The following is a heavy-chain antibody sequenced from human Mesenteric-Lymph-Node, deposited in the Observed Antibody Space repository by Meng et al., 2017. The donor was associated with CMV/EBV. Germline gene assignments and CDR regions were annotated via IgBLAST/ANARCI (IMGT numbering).Heavy chain of an antibody. J-gene: IGHJ3*02. V-gene: IGHV1-2*06. CDR1: GYTFTSYG. CDR2: INPNSGGT. CDR3: ARDESDGSGSYFAFDI. Sequence: GYTFTSYGISWVRQAPGQGLEWMGRINPNSGGTNYAQKFQGRVTMTRDTSISTAYMELSRLRSDDTAVYYCARDESDGSGSYFAFDIWGQGTMVTVSS. D-gene: IGHD3-10*01.